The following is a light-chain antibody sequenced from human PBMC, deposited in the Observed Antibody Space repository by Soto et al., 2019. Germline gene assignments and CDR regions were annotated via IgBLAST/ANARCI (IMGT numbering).Light chain of an antibody. CDR3: QQRRDSWS. J-gene: IGKJ3*01. CDR2: DAS. Sequence: EIVLTQSPVTLSLSPGERATLSCRASENINKYLAWYQHKPGQAPRLLISDASNRATGVPARFSGSGSGTDFTLTISSLEPEDFAVYYCQQRRDSWSFGPGTKVDIK. V-gene: IGKV3-11*01. CDR1: ENINKY.